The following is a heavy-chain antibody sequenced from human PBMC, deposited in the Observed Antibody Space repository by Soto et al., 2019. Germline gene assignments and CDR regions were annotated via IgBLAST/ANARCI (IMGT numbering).Heavy chain of an antibody. V-gene: IGHV1-18*01. CDR1: GYTFTSYG. CDR2: ISAYNGNT. D-gene: IGHD4-17*01. Sequence: QVQLVQSGAEVKKPGASVKVSCKASGYTFTSYGISWVRQAPGQGLEWMGWISAYNGNTNYAQHLQGRVTMTTDTXSXXAYMEVRTLRSDDTAVYYCARATSYADYYYYGMAVWGQATKVTVSS. CDR3: ARATSYADYYYYGMAV. J-gene: IGHJ6*02.